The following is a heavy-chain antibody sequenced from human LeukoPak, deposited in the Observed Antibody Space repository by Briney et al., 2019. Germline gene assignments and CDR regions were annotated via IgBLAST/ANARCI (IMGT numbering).Heavy chain of an antibody. V-gene: IGHV3-48*01. CDR1: GFTFNAFG. Sequence: GGSLRLSCAASGFTFNAFGMNWVRQAPGKGLEWVSYIGTTSGAIYYADSVKGRFTISRDSAENSLYLQMNSLRAEDTAVYYCARFRTWGDKAFDYWGQGTLVTVSS. D-gene: IGHD2-21*02. J-gene: IGHJ4*02. CDR3: ARFRTWGDKAFDY. CDR2: IGTTSGAI.